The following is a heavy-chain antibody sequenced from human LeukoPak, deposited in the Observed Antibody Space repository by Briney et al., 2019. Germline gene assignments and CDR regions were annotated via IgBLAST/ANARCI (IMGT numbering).Heavy chain of an antibody. CDR3: ARGADGVSSNSRGWFDP. CDR1: GFTFRRYG. V-gene: IGHV3-23*01. Sequence: PGGSLRLSCAASGFTFRRYGMSWVRQAPGKGLEWVSGISGSGGATYYADSVKGRFTVSRDDPHNTLYLQMNTLRAEDTAVYSCARGADGVSSNSRGWFDPWGQGTLVTVSS. D-gene: IGHD2-15*01. CDR2: ISGSGGAT. J-gene: IGHJ5*02.